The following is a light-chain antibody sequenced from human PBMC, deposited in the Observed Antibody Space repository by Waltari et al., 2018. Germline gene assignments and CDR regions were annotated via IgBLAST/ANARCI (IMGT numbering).Light chain of an antibody. CDR2: DAS. CDR3: QQYGTSPT. V-gene: IGKV3D-20*01. J-gene: IGKJ4*01. Sequence: EIVLTQSPATLSLSPGERATLSCGASQSVSSSSLAWYQQKPGLAPRLLIYDASTRATGIPDRFSGSGSGTDFTLTIYRLEPEDFAVYYCQQYGTSPTFGGGTKVEIK. CDR1: QSVSSSS.